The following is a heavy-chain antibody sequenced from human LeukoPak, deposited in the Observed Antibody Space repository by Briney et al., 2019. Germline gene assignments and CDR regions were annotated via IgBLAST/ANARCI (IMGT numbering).Heavy chain of an antibody. Sequence: PSETLSLTCTVSGGSISTYYWSWIRQPPGKELEWIGYIHYSGTTNYNPSLKNRVTISLDTSKNQFSLNLSSVTAADTAVYYCARMGGYSGYATHWGQGTLVTVSS. D-gene: IGHD5-12*01. V-gene: IGHV4-59*08. J-gene: IGHJ4*02. CDR3: ARMGGYSGYATH. CDR2: IHYSGTT. CDR1: GGSISTYY.